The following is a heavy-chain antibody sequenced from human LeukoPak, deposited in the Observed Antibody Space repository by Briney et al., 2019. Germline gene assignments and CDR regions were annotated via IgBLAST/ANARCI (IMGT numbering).Heavy chain of an antibody. J-gene: IGHJ4*02. Sequence: SETLSLTCTVSGHSINSDYYWGWIRPSPGKGLEWIGSIYHSVSTYYSPSLKSRVTISVDTSKNQFSLKLSSVTAADTAVYYCARGRLSYFDYWGQGTLVTVSS. D-gene: IGHD3-16*02. CDR2: IYHSVST. V-gene: IGHV4-38-2*02. CDR3: ARGRLSYFDY. CDR1: GHSINSDYY.